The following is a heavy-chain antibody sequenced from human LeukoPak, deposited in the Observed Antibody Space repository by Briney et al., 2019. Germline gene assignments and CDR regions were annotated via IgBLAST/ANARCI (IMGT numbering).Heavy chain of an antibody. V-gene: IGHV3-11*04. J-gene: IGHJ4*02. D-gene: IGHD3-22*01. CDR3: ARDRPWDFYDSSGYYGDTFDY. CDR1: GFTFSDYY. CDR2: ISSSGSTI. Sequence: PGGSLRLSCAASGFTFSDYYMSWIRQAPGKGLEWVSYISSSGSTIYYADSVKGRFTISRDNAKNSLYLQMNSLRAEDTAVYYCARDRPWDFYDSSGYYGDTFDYWGQGTLVTVSS.